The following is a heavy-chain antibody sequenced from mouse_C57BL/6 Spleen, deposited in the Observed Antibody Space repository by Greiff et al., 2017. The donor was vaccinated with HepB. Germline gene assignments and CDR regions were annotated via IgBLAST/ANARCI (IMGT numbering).Heavy chain of an antibody. CDR3: TRRGLGRTYFDY. J-gene: IGHJ2*01. CDR1: GYTFTDYE. Sequence: QVQLQQSGAELVRPGASVTLSCKASGYTFTDYEMHWVKQTPVHGLEWIGAIDPETGGTAYNQKFKGKAILTADKSSSTAYMELRSLTSEDSAVYYGTRRGLGRTYFDYWGQGTTLTVSS. V-gene: IGHV1-15*01. CDR2: IDPETGGT. D-gene: IGHD4-1*01.